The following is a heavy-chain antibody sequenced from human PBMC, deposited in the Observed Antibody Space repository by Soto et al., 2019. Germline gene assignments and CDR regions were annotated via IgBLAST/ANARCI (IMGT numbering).Heavy chain of an antibody. D-gene: IGHD1-26*01. CDR1: GYRLDGAW. CDR2: IKPGGSDL. V-gene: IGHV5-51*01. Sequence: GESLKVSCKGAGYRLDGAWIGWVRQMPGKGLEWMGIIKPGGSDLRYSPSFRGQVTISADAAVNTAFLQWNSLKASDTAMYYCAGRISYICDFWGQGTLVTVSS. CDR3: AGRISYICDF. J-gene: IGHJ4*02.